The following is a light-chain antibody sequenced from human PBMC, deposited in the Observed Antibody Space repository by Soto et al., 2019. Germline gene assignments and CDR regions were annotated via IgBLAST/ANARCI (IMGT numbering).Light chain of an antibody. V-gene: IGKV1-5*01. CDR2: DAS. CDR1: QSISSW. Sequence: DIQMTQSPSTLSASVGDRVTIPCRASQSISSWLAWYQQKPGKAPKLLIYDASSLESGVPSRLSGSVSGTEFTLTISRLQPDDFATYYCQQYNSYSPWTLGQGTKVYIK. CDR3: QQYNSYSPWT. J-gene: IGKJ1*01.